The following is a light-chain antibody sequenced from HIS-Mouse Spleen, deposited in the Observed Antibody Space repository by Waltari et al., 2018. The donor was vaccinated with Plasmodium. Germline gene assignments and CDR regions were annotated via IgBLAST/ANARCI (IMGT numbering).Light chain of an antibody. J-gene: IGKJ3*01. V-gene: IGKV3-15*01. Sequence: EIVMTQSPATLSVSPGERATLSCRASQSVSSNLAWYQQKPGQAPRRLIYGGSNMGTGIPARISGSGSGKECTHNISSLQSEDFAVYDCEQYNNWSCTFGPGTKVDIK. CDR3: EQYNNWSCT. CDR2: GGS. CDR1: QSVSSN.